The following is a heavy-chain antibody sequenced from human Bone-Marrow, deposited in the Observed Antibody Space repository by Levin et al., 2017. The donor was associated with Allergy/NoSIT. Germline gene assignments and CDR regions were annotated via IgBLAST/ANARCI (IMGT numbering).Heavy chain of an antibody. D-gene: IGHD6-19*01. CDR3: ARATADTRRSGWLDY. CDR1: GFTFSDYY. Sequence: GGSLRLSCAASGFTFSDYYMSWIRQAPGKGLEWVSYISSSGSTIYYADSVKGRFTISRDNAKNSLYLQMNSLRAEDTAVYYCARATADTRRSGWLDYWGQGTLVTVSS. CDR2: ISSSGSTI. V-gene: IGHV3-11*01. J-gene: IGHJ4*02.